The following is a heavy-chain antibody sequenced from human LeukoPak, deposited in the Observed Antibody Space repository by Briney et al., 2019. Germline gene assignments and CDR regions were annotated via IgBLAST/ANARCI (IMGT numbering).Heavy chain of an antibody. J-gene: IGHJ4*02. V-gene: IGHV3-23*01. CDR2: ISGSGGST. CDR1: GFTFSSYA. CDR3: AKVKWIQLWFSDAFIDY. D-gene: IGHD5-18*01. Sequence: PGGSLRLSCAASGFTFSSYAMNWVRQAPGKGLEWVSSISGSGGSTYYADSVKGRFTISRDNSKNTLYLQMNSLRAEDTAVYYCAKVKWIQLWFSDAFIDYWGQGTLVTVSS.